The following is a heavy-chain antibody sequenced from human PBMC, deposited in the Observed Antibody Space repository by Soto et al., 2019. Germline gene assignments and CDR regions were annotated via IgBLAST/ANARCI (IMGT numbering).Heavy chain of an antibody. J-gene: IGHJ4*02. CDR2: MNPNSGNT. CDR3: ASGRASAEGDY. D-gene: IGHD6-19*01. V-gene: IGHV1-8*01. Sequence: QVQLVQSGAEVKKPGASVKVSCKASGYTFTSYDINWVRQATGQGLEWMGWMNPNSGNTGYAQKFQGRVTMTRNTSLGKAYMELSSLRSEETAVYCCASGRASAEGDYWGQGTLVTVSS. CDR1: GYTFTSYD.